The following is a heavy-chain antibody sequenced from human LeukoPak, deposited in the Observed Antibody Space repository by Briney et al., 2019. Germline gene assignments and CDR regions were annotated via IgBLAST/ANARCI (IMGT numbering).Heavy chain of an antibody. J-gene: IGHJ4*02. D-gene: IGHD6-13*01. CDR3: GYGRTWYFDY. CDR2: INQDGRQK. Sequence: GGSLRLSCAASRFTVSTYYMSWVRQVPGKGLEWVASINQDGRQKYHVDSVKGRFTISRDNAENSLYLQMNSLGVEDTALYYCGYGRTWYFDYGGQGTLVTVSS. V-gene: IGHV3-7*01. CDR1: RFTVSTYY.